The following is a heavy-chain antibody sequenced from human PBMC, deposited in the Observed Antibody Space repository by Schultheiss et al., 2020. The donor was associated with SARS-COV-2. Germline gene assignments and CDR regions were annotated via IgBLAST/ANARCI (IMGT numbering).Heavy chain of an antibody. D-gene: IGHD6-19*01. V-gene: IGHV3-48*02. J-gene: IGHJ5*02. Sequence: LSLTCAASGFTFSSYSMNWVRQAPGKGLEWVSYISSSSSTIYYADSVKGRFTISRDNAKNSLYLQMNSLRDEDTAVYYCARDRVSSGRPDWFDPWGQGTLVTVSS. CDR3: ARDRVSSGRPDWFDP. CDR1: GFTFSSYS. CDR2: ISSSSSTI.